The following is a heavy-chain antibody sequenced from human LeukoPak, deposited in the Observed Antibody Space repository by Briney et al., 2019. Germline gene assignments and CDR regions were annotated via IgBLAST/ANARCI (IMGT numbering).Heavy chain of an antibody. D-gene: IGHD1-1*01. Sequence: QPGRSLRLSCSASGFTFGDYAMTWVRQAPGKGLEWLGMIRTKAHGGTTEYAASVKGRFTFSRDDSKSIAYLQMNSLKTEDTAVYYCTRGDWNDDNWGQGTLVTVSS. J-gene: IGHJ4*02. V-gene: IGHV3-49*04. CDR3: TRGDWNDDN. CDR2: IRTKAHGGTT. CDR1: GFTFGDYA.